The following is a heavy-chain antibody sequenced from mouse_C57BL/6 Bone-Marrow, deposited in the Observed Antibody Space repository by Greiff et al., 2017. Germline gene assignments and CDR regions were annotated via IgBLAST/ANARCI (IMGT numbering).Heavy chain of an antibody. V-gene: IGHV1-42*01. CDR3: ASPYGSSYLGFAY. Sequence: VQLQQSGPELVKPGASVKISCKASGYSFTGYYMNWVKQSPEKSLEWIGEINPSTGGTTYNQKFKAKATLTVDKSSSTAYMQLKSLTSEDSAVYYCASPYGSSYLGFAYWGQGTLVTVAA. D-gene: IGHD1-1*01. CDR2: INPSTGGT. CDR1: GYSFTGYY. J-gene: IGHJ3*01.